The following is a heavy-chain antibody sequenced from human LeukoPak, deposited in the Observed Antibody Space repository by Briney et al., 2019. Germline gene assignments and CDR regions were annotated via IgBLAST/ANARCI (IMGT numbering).Heavy chain of an antibody. CDR3: AKTLWSGESNEYYFDY. CDR2: IRGSGGST. Sequence: GGSLRLSCAVSGFTFSSYAMSWVRQAPGKGLEWVSGIRGSGGSTYYADSVKGRFTISRDNSKNTLYLQMNSLRAEDTAVYYCAKTLWSGESNEYYFDYWGQGTLVTISS. V-gene: IGHV3-23*01. D-gene: IGHD3-10*01. CDR1: GFTFSSYA. J-gene: IGHJ4*02.